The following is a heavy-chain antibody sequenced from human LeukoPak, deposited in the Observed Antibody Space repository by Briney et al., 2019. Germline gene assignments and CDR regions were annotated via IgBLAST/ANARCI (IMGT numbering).Heavy chain of an antibody. CDR2: ISYDGSNK. CDR1: GFTFSSYA. J-gene: IGHJ4*02. CDR3: ARSPRNYDFWSGYFDY. Sequence: PGRSLRLSCAASGFTFSSYAMHWVRQAPGKGLEWVAVISYDGSNKYYADSVKGRFTIPRDNSKNTLYLQMNSLRAEDTAVYYCARSPRNYDFWSGYFDYWGQGTLVTVSS. D-gene: IGHD3-3*01. V-gene: IGHV3-30-3*01.